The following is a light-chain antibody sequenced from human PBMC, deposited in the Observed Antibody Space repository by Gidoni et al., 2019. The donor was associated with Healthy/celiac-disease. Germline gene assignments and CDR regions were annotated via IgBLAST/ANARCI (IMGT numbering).Light chain of an antibody. CDR2: DDP. CDR1: KLGDRY. CDR3: QAWDISTGTV. Sequence: YKLTQHSSVYVSPGQTASITCSGDKLGDRYFSWYQQKPGRSPFLVIYDDPTRPSGIHERFSGSNSGNTATLTISGTQAMDEADYYCQAWDISTGTVFGGGTNLTVL. J-gene: IGLJ2*01. V-gene: IGLV3-1*01.